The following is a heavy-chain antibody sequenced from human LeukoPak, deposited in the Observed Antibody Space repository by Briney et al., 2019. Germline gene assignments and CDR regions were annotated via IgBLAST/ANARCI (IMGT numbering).Heavy chain of an antibody. CDR3: ARVGTSDWYVGYYFDY. V-gene: IGHV3-74*01. J-gene: IGHJ4*02. CDR1: GFTFSSYW. D-gene: IGHD6-19*01. Sequence: RSLRLSCAASGFTFSSYWMHWVRQAPGKGLAWVSRIYSDGTSTSYADSVKGRFTISRDNAKNTLYLQMNSLRAEDTAVYYCARVGTSDWYVGYYFDYWGQGTLVTVSS. CDR2: IYSDGTST.